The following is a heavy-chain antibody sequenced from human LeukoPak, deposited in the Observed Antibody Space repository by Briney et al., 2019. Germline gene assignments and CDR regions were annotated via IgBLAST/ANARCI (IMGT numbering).Heavy chain of an antibody. Sequence: SETLSLTCAVYGGSFSGYYWSWIRQPPGKGLEWIGEINHSGSTNYNPSLKSRVTISVDTSKNQFSLKLSSVTAADTAVYYCARGFGGNPVDYWGPGTLVTVSS. CDR1: GGSFSGYY. D-gene: IGHD4-23*01. CDR3: ARGFGGNPVDY. V-gene: IGHV4-34*01. J-gene: IGHJ4*02. CDR2: INHSGST.